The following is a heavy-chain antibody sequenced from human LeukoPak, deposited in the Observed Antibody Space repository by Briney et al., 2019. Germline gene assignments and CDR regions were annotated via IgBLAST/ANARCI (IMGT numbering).Heavy chain of an antibody. CDR2: IIPIFGTA. CDR1: GGTFSSYA. D-gene: IGHD2-2*01. Sequence: ASVRVSCKASGGTFSSYAISWVRQAPGQGLEWMGGIIPIFGTANYAQKFQGRVTITADESTSTAYMELSSLRSEDTAVYYCARRYCSSTSCYGNFDYWGQGTLVTVSS. J-gene: IGHJ4*02. CDR3: ARRYCSSTSCYGNFDY. V-gene: IGHV1-69*13.